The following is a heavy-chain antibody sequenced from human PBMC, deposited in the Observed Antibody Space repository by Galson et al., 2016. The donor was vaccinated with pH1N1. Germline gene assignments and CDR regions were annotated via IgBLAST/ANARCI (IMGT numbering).Heavy chain of an antibody. CDR1: GYKFTTYW. CDR2: IYPDDSDT. CDR3: ARGEIAAGTSWFDP. Sequence: QSGAEVKKPGESLKISCEVFGYKFTTYWIGWVRQMPGKGLEWMGIIYPDDSDTRYNPAFQGQVTISVDKSINTAYLQWNSLKASDTAIYYCARGEIAAGTSWFDPWGQGTLVTVSS. D-gene: IGHD6-13*01. V-gene: IGHV5-51*03. J-gene: IGHJ5*02.